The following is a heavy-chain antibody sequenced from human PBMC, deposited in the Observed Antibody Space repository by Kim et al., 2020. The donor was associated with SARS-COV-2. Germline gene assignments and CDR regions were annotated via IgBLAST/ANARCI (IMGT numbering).Heavy chain of an antibody. V-gene: IGHV3-7*01. CDR2: INPDGSMT. CDR1: GFSFSSSW. Sequence: GGSLRLSCAASGFSFSSSWMNWVRRPPGKRLEWVANINPDGSMTRYVDSVKGRVASPRDNAKYSLFLQMNSLRADDTAVYYCTTGGALWGQGTLVIVSS. CDR3: TTGGAL. J-gene: IGHJ1*01.